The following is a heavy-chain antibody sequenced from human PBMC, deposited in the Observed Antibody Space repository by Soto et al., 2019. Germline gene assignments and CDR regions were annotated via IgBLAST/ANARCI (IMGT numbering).Heavy chain of an antibody. Sequence: GGSLRLSCAASGFTFSSYAMSWVRQAPGKGLEWVSAISGSGGSTYYADSVKGRFTIARDNSKNTLYLQMNSLRAEDTAVYYCAKERTVTTAPYYYYRDVWGKGTTVTVSS. J-gene: IGHJ6*03. V-gene: IGHV3-23*01. D-gene: IGHD4-4*01. CDR1: GFTFSSYA. CDR3: AKERTVTTAPYYYYRDV. CDR2: ISGSGGST.